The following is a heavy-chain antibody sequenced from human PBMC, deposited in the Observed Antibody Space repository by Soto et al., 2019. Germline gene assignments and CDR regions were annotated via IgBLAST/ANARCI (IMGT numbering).Heavy chain of an antibody. CDR2: IYYSGST. CDR3: ARGFTPPYDFGSGGYGMAV. Sequence: QVHLQESGPGLVKPSQTLSLTCTVSGGSISSGGYYWSWIRQHPGKGLEWIGYIYYSGSTYYNPSLKSRVNISVDTSENQFSLRLSSVTAADTAVYYCARGFTPPYDFGSGGYGMAVWGQGTTVTVSS. CDR1: GGSISSGGYY. V-gene: IGHV4-31*03. J-gene: IGHJ6*02. D-gene: IGHD3-3*01.